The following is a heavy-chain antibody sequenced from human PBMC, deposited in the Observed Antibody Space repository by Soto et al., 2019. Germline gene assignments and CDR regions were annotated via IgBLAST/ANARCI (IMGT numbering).Heavy chain of an antibody. CDR3: TREGSYTSPPYYYFYAMDV. CDR2: MRAKAFGGTT. V-gene: IGHV3-49*04. J-gene: IGHJ6*01. D-gene: IGHD2-2*01. CDR1: GFTFRDYA. Sequence: HPGGSLRLSCQGSGFTFRDYAIRWVRQAPEKELQWVGFMRAKAFGGTTEYATFVKGRFTISGDDSKRLAYLQMNSVETEDTAVYYCTREGSYTSPPYYYFYAMDVWGQGTRVTVSS.